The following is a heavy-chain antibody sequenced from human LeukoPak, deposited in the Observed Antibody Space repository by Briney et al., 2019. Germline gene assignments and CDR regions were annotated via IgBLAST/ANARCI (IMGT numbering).Heavy chain of an antibody. Sequence: ASVKVSCMASGYTFTGYYMHWVRQAPGQGLEWMGWINPNSGGTNYAQKFQGRVTMTRDTSISTAYMELSRLRSGDTAVYYCARSTRYNWNDDYWGQGTLVTVSS. V-gene: IGHV1-2*02. J-gene: IGHJ4*02. CDR3: ARSTRYNWNDDY. D-gene: IGHD1-1*01. CDR2: INPNSGGT. CDR1: GYTFTGYY.